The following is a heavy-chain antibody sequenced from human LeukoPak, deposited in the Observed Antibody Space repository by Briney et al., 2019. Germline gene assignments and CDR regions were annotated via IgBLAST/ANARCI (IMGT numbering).Heavy chain of an antibody. Sequence: SETLSLTCTVSGGSINNYYWSWIRQPAGKGGEWIGRIYTRGSTNYNPTLKSRVTMSVDTSKNQFSLKLSSVTAADTAVYYCARGRYCSADICSGGDAFDIWGQGTMVSVSS. CDR1: GGSINNYY. CDR2: IYTRGST. V-gene: IGHV4-4*07. J-gene: IGHJ3*02. D-gene: IGHD2-15*01. CDR3: ARGRYCSADICSGGDAFDI.